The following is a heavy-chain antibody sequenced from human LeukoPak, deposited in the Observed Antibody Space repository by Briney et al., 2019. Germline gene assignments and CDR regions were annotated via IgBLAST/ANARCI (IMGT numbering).Heavy chain of an antibody. V-gene: IGHV3-23*01. CDR2: ISVSGGDT. J-gene: IGHJ6*03. CDR3: AKSGDCNAFTCRFYYYYYMDV. D-gene: IGHD2-21*02. CDR1: GFTFSSLG. Sequence: PGGSLRLSCAASGFTFSSLGMSWVRQAPGKGLEWVSAISVSGGDTYYADSVKGRFTISRDNFKNTLYLEMNSLRAEDTAVYYCAKSGDCNAFTCRFYYYYYMDVWGKGTTVTVSS.